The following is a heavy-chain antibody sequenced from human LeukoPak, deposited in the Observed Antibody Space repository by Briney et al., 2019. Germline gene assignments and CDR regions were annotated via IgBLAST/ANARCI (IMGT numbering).Heavy chain of an antibody. CDR2: ISSSGRT. CDR3: VRDEAHGFAPA. CDR1: GGSISSYY. D-gene: IGHD3-16*01. J-gene: IGHJ5*02. V-gene: IGHV4-4*07. Sequence: SETLSVTCTVSGGSISSYYWSWIRQPAGDGLEWIGRISSSGRTDYNPSLKSRVTMSVDTSKNQFSLKLTSVTAADTAVFYCVRDEAHGFAPAWGQGTQVTVSS.